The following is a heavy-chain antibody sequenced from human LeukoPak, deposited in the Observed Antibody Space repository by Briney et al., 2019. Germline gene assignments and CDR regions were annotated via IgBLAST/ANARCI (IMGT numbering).Heavy chain of an antibody. J-gene: IGHJ4*02. CDR1: GGSISSGGYY. CDR2: IYHSGST. V-gene: IGHV4-30-2*01. Sequence: SETLSLTCTVSGGSISSGGYYWSWIRQPPGKGLEWIGYIYHSGSTYYNPSLKSRVTISVDRSKNQFSLKLSSVTAADTAVYYCAKTTVANFDYWGQGTLVTVSS. CDR3: AKTTVANFDY. D-gene: IGHD4-23*01.